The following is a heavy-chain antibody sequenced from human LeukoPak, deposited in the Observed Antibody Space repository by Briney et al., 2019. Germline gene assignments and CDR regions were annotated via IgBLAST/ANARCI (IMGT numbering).Heavy chain of an antibody. Sequence: GGSLRLSCAASGFTFSSYGMHWVRQAPGKGLEWVAVISYDGSNKYYADSVKGRFTISRDNSKNTLYLQMNSLRAEDTAVYYCVTPGWGPPRQYYFDYWGQGTLVTVSS. CDR2: ISYDGSNK. CDR3: VTPGWGPPRQYYFDY. D-gene: IGHD1-1*01. V-gene: IGHV3-30*03. J-gene: IGHJ4*02. CDR1: GFTFSSYG.